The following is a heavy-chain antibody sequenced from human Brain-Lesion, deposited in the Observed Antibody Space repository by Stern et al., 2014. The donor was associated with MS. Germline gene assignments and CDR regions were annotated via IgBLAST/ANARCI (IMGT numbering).Heavy chain of an antibody. CDR3: ATLSPGAGGNYYRHFDY. CDR1: GYTLTELS. V-gene: IGHV1-24*01. J-gene: IGHJ4*02. Sequence: QVQLGQSGAEVKKPWASVKVSCKVSGYTLTELSMHWVRQAPRKGLEWMGGFDPEDGETIYAQKFQGRVTMTEDTSTDTAYMELSSLRSEDTAVYYCATLSPGAGGNYYRHFDYWGQGTLVTVSS. CDR2: FDPEDGET. D-gene: IGHD1-26*01.